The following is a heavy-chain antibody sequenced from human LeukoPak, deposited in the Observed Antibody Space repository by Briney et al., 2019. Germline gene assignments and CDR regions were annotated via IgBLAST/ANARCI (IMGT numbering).Heavy chain of an antibody. CDR3: ARVDYYGSGSYSLGDY. Sequence: ASVKVSYKASGYTFTSYGISWVRQAPGQGLEWMGWISAYNGNTNYAQKLQGRVTMTTDTSTSTAYMELRSLRSDDTAVYYCARVDYYGSGSYSLGDYCGQGTLVTVSS. D-gene: IGHD3-10*01. V-gene: IGHV1-18*04. CDR2: ISAYNGNT. CDR1: GYTFTSYG. J-gene: IGHJ4*02.